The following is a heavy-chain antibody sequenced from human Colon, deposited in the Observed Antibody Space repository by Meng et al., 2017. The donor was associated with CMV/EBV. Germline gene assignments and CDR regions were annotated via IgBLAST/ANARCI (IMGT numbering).Heavy chain of an antibody. CDR1: GGTVTNYA. V-gene: IGHV1-69*05. Sequence: SVKVSCKASGGTVTNYAINWVRQAPGQGLEWMGGSIPLFGTVNYAQKFQGRVTITTDESTSTAYIEMSSLRSDDTAVCYCARGRLYSSGPFGQGTLVTVSS. J-gene: IGHJ5*02. CDR2: SIPLFGTV. D-gene: IGHD6-19*01. CDR3: ARGRLYSSGP.